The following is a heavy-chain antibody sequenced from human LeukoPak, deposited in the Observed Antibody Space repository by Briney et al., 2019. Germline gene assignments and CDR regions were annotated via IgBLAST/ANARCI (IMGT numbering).Heavy chain of an antibody. V-gene: IGHV3-23*01. CDR2: ISGSGSNT. Sequence: GGSLRLSCAASGFTFSSYAMSWVRQAPGKGLEWVSTISGSGSNTFYADSVKGRFTISRDNSKNTLYLQMNSLRAEDTAVYYCAKGIAVAGTGGWFDPWGQGTLVTVSS. J-gene: IGHJ5*02. D-gene: IGHD6-19*01. CDR3: AKGIAVAGTGGWFDP. CDR1: GFTFSSYA.